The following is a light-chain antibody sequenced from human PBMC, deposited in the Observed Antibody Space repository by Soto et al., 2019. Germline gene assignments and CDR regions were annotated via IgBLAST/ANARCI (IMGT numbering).Light chain of an antibody. CDR3: QAWDSSTAV. V-gene: IGLV3-1*01. J-gene: IGLJ1*01. Sequence: YELTQPPSVSVSPGQTASITCSGDKLGDKYACWYQQKPGQSPVLVIYQDSKRPSGIPERFSGSNSGNTATLTISGTQAMDEADYYCQAWDSSTAVFGTGTKVTVL. CDR2: QDS. CDR1: KLGDKY.